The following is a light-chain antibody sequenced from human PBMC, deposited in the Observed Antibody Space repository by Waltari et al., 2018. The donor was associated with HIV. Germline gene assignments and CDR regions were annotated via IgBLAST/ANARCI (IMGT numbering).Light chain of an antibody. J-gene: IGLJ3*02. V-gene: IGLV6-57*04. CDR3: QSYDNSNHWV. CDR1: SGRIASNS. Sequence: NFILTQPPSVSASPGKTVTISCTRDSGRIASNSVQWYQQRPGSAPTTVIYEDDERPSGVPDRFSGSIDSSSNSASLTISGLKTEDEADYYCQSYDNSNHWVFGGGTKLTVL. CDR2: EDD.